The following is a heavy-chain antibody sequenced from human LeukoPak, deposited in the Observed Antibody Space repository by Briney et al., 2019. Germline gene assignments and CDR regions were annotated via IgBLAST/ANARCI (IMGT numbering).Heavy chain of an antibody. D-gene: IGHD3-22*01. CDR3: AKGHYYDSSGYPN. V-gene: IGHV3-23*01. CDR1: GFTFSSYA. J-gene: IGHJ4*02. CDR2: ISGGVGST. Sequence: GGSLRLSCAASGFTFSSYAMSWVRQAPGKGLEWVSTISGGVGSTYYADSVKGRFTISRDNSKNTLYLQMNSLRAEDTAVYYCAKGHYYDSSGYPNWGQGTLVTVSS.